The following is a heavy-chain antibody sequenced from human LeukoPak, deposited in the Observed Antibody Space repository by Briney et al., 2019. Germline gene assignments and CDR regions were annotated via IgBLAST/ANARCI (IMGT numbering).Heavy chain of an antibody. Sequence: PGGSLRLSCAASGFTFSSYWMHWVRQASGKGRVWVSRINSDGSSTSYADSVKGRFTISRDNAKNTLYLQMNSLRAEDTAVYYCARDDDSRYYYYYMDVWGKGTTVTVSS. V-gene: IGHV3-74*01. CDR1: GFTFSSYW. CDR2: INSDGSST. CDR3: ARDDDSRYYYYYMDV. D-gene: IGHD2-21*02. J-gene: IGHJ6*03.